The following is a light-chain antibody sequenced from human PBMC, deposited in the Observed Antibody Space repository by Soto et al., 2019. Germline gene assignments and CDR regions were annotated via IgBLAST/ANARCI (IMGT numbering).Light chain of an antibody. CDR3: QKYSSVPV. V-gene: IGKV1-27*01. CDR2: AAS. CDR1: QDIRNF. Sequence: IQMTQSPTSLSASVGDRVTITCRASQDIRNFVAWYQQKPGKAPKLLIYAASTLQSGVPSRFSGSGSGTEFTLTINRLQPEDVATYSCQKYSSVPVFGPGTKVEIK. J-gene: IGKJ3*01.